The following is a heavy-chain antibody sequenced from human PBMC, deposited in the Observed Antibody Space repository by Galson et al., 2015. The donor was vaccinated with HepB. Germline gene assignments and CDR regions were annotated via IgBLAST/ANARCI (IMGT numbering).Heavy chain of an antibody. CDR1: TYTLTELS. D-gene: IGHD6-25*01. J-gene: IGHJ4*02. CDR3: ARGHFFDS. V-gene: IGHV1-69*13. Sequence: SVKVSCKVSTYTLTELSMHWVRQAPGQGLEWMGGIIPIFGSPNLPQKFQGRVTFTADESTSTAYMELSSLRSEDTAVYYCARGHFFDSWGQGTLVAVSS. CDR2: IIPIFGSP.